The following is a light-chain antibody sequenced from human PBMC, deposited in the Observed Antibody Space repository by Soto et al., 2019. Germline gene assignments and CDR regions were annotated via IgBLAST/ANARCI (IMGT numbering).Light chain of an antibody. CDR3: QQYNSYSQT. Sequence: DIQMTQSPSTLSASVGDSVIITCRVSQSISSWLAWYQQKPGKAPKLLIYDASSLESGVPSRFSGSGSGTEFTLTISSLQPDDFATYYCQQYNSYSQTFGQGTKVDIK. V-gene: IGKV1-5*01. CDR2: DAS. CDR1: QSISSW. J-gene: IGKJ1*01.